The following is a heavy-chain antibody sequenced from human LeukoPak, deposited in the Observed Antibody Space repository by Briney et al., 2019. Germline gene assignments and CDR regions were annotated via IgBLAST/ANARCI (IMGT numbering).Heavy chain of an antibody. V-gene: IGHV4-61*01. CDR1: GGSISSSSYY. CDR3: VRDGGSSWINWFDP. D-gene: IGHD6-13*01. J-gene: IGHJ5*02. Sequence: SETLSLTCTVSGGSISSSSYYWGWIRQPPGKGLEWIGYIYYSGSTNYNPSLKSRVTISVDTSKNQFSLKLSSVTAADTAVYYCVRDGGSSWINWFDPWGQGTLVTVSS. CDR2: IYYSGST.